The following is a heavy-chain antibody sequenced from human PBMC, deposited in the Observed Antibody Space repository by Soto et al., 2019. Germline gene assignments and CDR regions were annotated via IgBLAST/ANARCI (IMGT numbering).Heavy chain of an antibody. CDR2: SRNKDHSYST. D-gene: IGHD2-8*02. J-gene: IGHJ4*02. CDR3: VRGHWSFDY. CDR1: GFTLSDHY. V-gene: IGHV3-72*01. Sequence: EVQLVASGGGLVQPGGSLRLSCAASGFTLSDHYMDWVRQAPGKGLEWVARSRNKDHSYSTEYAASVKGRFTISRDDSQNSLYLLMTSLKAEDTAVYYCVRGHWSFDYWGQGTVVTVSS.